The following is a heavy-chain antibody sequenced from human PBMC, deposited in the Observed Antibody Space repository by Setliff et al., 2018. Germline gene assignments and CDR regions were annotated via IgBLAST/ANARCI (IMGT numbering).Heavy chain of an antibody. J-gene: IGHJ6*03. CDR3: VREGVDSRSSTDYRYYMDV. V-gene: IGHV1-69*05. CDR2: TIPMFGTT. D-gene: IGHD3-22*01. Sequence: SVKVSCKASGATFSSYGISWVRQAPGQGLEWMGGTIPMFGTTNYARKFQGRLTIITDESTNTAFMQLSSLRSEDTAVYYCVREGVDSRSSTDYRYYMDVWGKGTTVTVSS. CDR1: GATFSSYG.